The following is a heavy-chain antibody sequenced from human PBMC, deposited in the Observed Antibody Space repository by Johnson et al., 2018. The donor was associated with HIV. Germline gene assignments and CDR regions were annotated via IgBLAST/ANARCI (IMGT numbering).Heavy chain of an antibody. J-gene: IGHJ3*02. CDR1: GFTFSDYY. CDR3: AERSPILRAFDI. V-gene: IGHV3-7*05. Sequence: VQLVESGGGVVRPGRSLRLSCAASGFTFSDYYMSWVRQAPGKGLEWVANIKQDGSEKNYVDSVKGRFTISRDNAKNSLYLQMNSLRAEDTAVYYCAERSPILRAFDIWGQGTMVTVSS. CDR2: IKQDGSEK.